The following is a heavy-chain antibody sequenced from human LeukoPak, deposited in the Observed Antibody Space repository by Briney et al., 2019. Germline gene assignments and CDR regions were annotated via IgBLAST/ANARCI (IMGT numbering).Heavy chain of an antibody. Sequence: GGSLRLSCAASGFTFSSYSMNWVRQAPGKGLEWVSSISSSSSYIYYADSVKGRFTISRDNAKNSLYLQMNSLRAEDTAVYYCARSWELDYFDYWGQGTLVTVSS. CDR3: ARSWELDYFDY. D-gene: IGHD1-26*01. V-gene: IGHV3-21*01. J-gene: IGHJ4*02. CDR2: ISSSSSYI. CDR1: GFTFSSYS.